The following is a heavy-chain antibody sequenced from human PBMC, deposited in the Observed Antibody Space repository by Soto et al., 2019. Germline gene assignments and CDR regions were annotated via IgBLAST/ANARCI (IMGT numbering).Heavy chain of an antibody. Sequence: GGSLRLSCAASGFTFSSYWMHWVRQAPGKGLVWVSRINSDGSSTSYADSVKGRFTISRDNAKNTLYLQMNSLRAEDTAVYYCARDPRESDFWSGYYTYYYMDVWGKGTTVTVSS. CDR1: GFTFSSYW. J-gene: IGHJ6*03. CDR3: ARDPRESDFWSGYYTYYYMDV. CDR2: INSDGSST. V-gene: IGHV3-74*01. D-gene: IGHD3-3*01.